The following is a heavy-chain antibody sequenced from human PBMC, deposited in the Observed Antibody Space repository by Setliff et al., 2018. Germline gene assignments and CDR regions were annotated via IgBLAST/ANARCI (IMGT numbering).Heavy chain of an antibody. V-gene: IGHV4-61*09. D-gene: IGHD3-3*01. CDR1: GGSISSGSYY. Sequence: SETLSLTCTVSGGSISSGSYYWSWIRQPAGKGLEWIGHIYTSGSTNYNPSLKSRVTISVDASKNQFSLKLSSVTAADTAVYYCAREQSNYDFWSGYYGSYYYYMDVWGKGTTVTVSS. J-gene: IGHJ6*03. CDR2: IYTSGST. CDR3: AREQSNYDFWSGYYGSYYYYMDV.